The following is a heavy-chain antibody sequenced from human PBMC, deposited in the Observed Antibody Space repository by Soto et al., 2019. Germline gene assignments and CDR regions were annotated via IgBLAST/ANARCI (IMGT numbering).Heavy chain of an antibody. CDR3: AGGRGYNYGFNDY. CDR1: GDSVSSNSVA. Sequence: SQTLSLTCAISGDSVSSNSVAWKWIRQSPSRGLEWLGRTYYRSKWYNDYAVSVNGRIMIDPDTSKNQFSLQLNSVTPEDTAVYYCAGGRGYNYGFNDYWGQGTLVTVSS. D-gene: IGHD5-18*01. V-gene: IGHV6-1*01. CDR2: TYYRSKWYN. J-gene: IGHJ4*02.